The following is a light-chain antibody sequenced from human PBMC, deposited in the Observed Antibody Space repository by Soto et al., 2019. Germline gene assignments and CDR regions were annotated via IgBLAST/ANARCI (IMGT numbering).Light chain of an antibody. V-gene: IGKV1-5*01. CDR3: QQYISYSPT. Sequence: DIQMTQSPSTLSASVGDRVTITCRASQGISRWLAWYQQKPGKAPKLLIYDAYNLQSGVPSRFSGSGSGTEFTLTISSLQPDDFATYYFQQYISYSPTFGGGTKVEIK. CDR1: QGISRW. CDR2: DAY. J-gene: IGKJ4*01.